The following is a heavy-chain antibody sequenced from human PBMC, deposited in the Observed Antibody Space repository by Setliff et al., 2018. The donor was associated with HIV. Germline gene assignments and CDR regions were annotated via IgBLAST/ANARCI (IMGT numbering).Heavy chain of an antibody. V-gene: IGHV3-64*04. J-gene: IGHJ4*02. CDR1: GFTFSSYV. CDR2: ISSNGGST. CDR3: ARPNYYDSSGSFDY. D-gene: IGHD3-22*01. Sequence: PGESLKISCSASGFTFSSYVMHWVRQAPGKGLEYVSAISSNGGSTYYADSVKGRFSISRDHAKNSLYLQMNSLRAEDTTVYYCARPNYYDSSGSFDYWGQGTLVTVSS.